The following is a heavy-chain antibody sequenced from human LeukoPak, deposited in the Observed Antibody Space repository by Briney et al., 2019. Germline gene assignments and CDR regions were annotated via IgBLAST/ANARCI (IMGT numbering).Heavy chain of an antibody. J-gene: IGHJ4*02. D-gene: IGHD4-23*01. Sequence: SVKVSCKASGGTFSSYDISWVRQAPGQGLEWMGGITPLFGVANYAQKFQGRVTISAVESKSTAYMELRSLRSEDTAVYYCARGWLAETTVVTPYNYWGQGTLVTVSS. V-gene: IGHV1-69*13. CDR1: GGTFSSYD. CDR2: ITPLFGVA. CDR3: ARGWLAETTVVTPYNY.